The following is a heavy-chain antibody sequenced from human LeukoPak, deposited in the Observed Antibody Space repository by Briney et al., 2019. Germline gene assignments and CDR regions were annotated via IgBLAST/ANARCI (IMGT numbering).Heavy chain of an antibody. CDR2: INSDGSST. J-gene: IGHJ5*02. Sequence: PGGSLRLSCAGSGFTFSSYSMTWVRQAPGKGLVWVSRINSDGSSTSYADSVKGRFTISRDNSKNTLYLQMNSLRAEDTAVYYCAKDQYGQLWGHSNWFDPWGQGTLVTVSS. CDR3: AKDQYGQLWGHSNWFDP. CDR1: GFTFSSYS. D-gene: IGHD3-10*01. V-gene: IGHV3-74*01.